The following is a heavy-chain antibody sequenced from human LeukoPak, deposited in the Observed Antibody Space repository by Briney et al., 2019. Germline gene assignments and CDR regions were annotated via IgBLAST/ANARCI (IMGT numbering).Heavy chain of an antibody. V-gene: IGHV4-4*07. CDR1: GGSISSYY. Sequence: PSETLSLTCTVSGGSISSYYWSWIRQPAGKGLEWIGRIYTSGSTNYNPSLKSRVTMSVDTSKNQFSLKLSSVTAADTAVYSCAIAYCGGDCYSPYYYYMDVGGKGTTVTVSS. CDR3: AIAYCGGDCYSPYYYYMDV. J-gene: IGHJ6*03. D-gene: IGHD2-21*01. CDR2: IYTSGST.